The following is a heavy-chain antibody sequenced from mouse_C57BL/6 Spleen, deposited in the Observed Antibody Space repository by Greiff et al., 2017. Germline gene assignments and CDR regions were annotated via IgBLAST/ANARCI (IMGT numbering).Heavy chain of an antibody. CDR3: AREEGTTPSLAY. CDR1: GYAFSSSW. V-gene: IGHV1-82*01. J-gene: IGHJ3*01. Sequence: QVQLQQSGPELVKPGASVKISCKASGYAFSSSWMNWVKQRPGKGLEWIGRIYPGDGDTNYNGKFKGKATLTADKSSSTAYMQLSSLTSEDSAVYFCAREEGTTPSLAYWGQGTLVTVSA. D-gene: IGHD1-1*01. CDR2: IYPGDGDT.